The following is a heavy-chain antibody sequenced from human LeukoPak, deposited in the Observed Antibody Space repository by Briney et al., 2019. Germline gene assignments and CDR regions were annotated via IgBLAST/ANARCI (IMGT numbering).Heavy chain of an antibody. CDR2: IYYSGST. CDR3: ARVEGAAAGSFDY. CDR1: GGPISSYY. D-gene: IGHD6-13*01. V-gene: IGHV4-59*01. J-gene: IGHJ4*02. Sequence: SETLSLTCTVSGGPISSYYWSWIRQPPGKGLEWIGYIYYSGSTNYNPSLKSRVTISVDTSKNQFSLKLSSVTAADTAVYYCARVEGAAAGSFDYWGQGTLVTVSS.